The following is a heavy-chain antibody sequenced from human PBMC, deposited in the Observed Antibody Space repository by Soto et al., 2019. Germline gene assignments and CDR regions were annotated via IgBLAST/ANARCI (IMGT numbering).Heavy chain of an antibody. CDR3: ARRVRTMVRGVSTYYYYCMDV. J-gene: IGHJ6*02. D-gene: IGHD3-10*01. V-gene: IGHV5-51*01. Sequence: PGESLKISCKGSGYSFTSYWIGWVRQMPGKGLEWMGIIYPGDSDTRYSPSFQGQVTISADKSISTAYLQWSSLKASDTAMYYCARRVRTMVRGVSTYYYYCMDVWGQGTTVTVSS. CDR2: IYPGDSDT. CDR1: GYSFTSYW.